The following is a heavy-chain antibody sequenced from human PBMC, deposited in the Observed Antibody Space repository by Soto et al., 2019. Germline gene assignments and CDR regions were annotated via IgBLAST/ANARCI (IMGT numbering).Heavy chain of an antibody. CDR3: ARPHGGSSGWDNWFDP. CDR1: GGSISSYY. V-gene: IGHV4-59*01. J-gene: IGHJ5*02. Sequence: QVQLQESGPGLVKPSETLSLTCTVSGGSISSYYWSWIRKPPGKGLEWSGYSYYGGSTNYNPSLKSRVTISVDTSKNQFSLKLSSVTAADTAVYYCARPHGGSSGWDNWFDPWGQGTLVTVSS. CDR2: SYYGGST. D-gene: IGHD6-25*01.